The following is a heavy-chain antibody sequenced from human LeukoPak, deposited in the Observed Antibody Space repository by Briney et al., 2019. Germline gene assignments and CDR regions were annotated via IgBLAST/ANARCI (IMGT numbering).Heavy chain of an antibody. CDR2: ISCSSSYI. Sequence: KAGGSLRLSCAASGFTFSSYSMNWVRQAPGKGLEWVSSISCSSSYIYYADSVKGRFTISRDNAKNSLYLQMNSLRAEDTAVYYCARDSLWFGYGMDVWGQGTTVTVSS. J-gene: IGHJ6*02. V-gene: IGHV3-21*01. D-gene: IGHD3-10*01. CDR3: ARDSLWFGYGMDV. CDR1: GFTFSSYS.